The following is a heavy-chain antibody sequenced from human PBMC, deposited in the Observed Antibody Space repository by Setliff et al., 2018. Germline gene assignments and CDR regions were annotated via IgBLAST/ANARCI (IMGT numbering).Heavy chain of an antibody. V-gene: IGHV4-59*08. J-gene: IGHJ4*02. CDR3: ARHASSGLQTFDF. CDR2: IYYSGST. Sequence: SETLSLTCTVSGGSISSHYWSWIRQPPGKGLEWLGYIYYSGSTNYNPSLKSRVTISVDTSKNQFSLKLSSVTAADTAVYYCARHASSGLQTFDFWGQGARVTVSS. D-gene: IGHD6-13*01. CDR1: GGSISSHY.